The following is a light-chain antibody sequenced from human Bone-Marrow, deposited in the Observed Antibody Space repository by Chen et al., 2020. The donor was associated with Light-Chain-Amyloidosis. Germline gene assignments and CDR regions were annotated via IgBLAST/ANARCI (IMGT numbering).Light chain of an antibody. CDR2: RDT. CDR3: QSADSSGTYEVI. J-gene: IGLJ2*01. Sequence: SYELPQPPSVSVSPGQTARIPCSGDDLPTKYAYWYQQKPGQAPVLVIHRDTELPSGISERFSGSSAGTKATWSISGVQAEDEADYHCQSADSSGTYEVIFGGGTKLTVL. CDR1: DLPTKY. V-gene: IGLV3-25*03.